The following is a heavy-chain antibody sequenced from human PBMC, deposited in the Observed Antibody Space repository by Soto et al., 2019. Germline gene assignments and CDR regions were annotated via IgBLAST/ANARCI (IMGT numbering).Heavy chain of an antibody. CDR1: GYTLTELS. CDR2: FDPEDGET. D-gene: IGHD3-3*01. V-gene: IGHV1-24*01. J-gene: IGHJ6*02. Sequence: ASVKVSCKVSGYTLTELSMHWVRQAPGKGLEWMGGFDPEDGETIYAQKFQGRVTMTEDTSTDTAYMELNSLRSEDTAVYYCATAFGHITIFGVVPLYYYGMDVWGQGTTVTVSS. CDR3: ATAFGHITIFGVVPLYYYGMDV.